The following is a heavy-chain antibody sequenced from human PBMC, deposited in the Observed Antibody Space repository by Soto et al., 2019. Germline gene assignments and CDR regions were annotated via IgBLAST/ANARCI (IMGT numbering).Heavy chain of an antibody. CDR3: ASEARAGIYDYGWGTYEYFYGMDV. V-gene: IGHV1-46*03. D-gene: IGHD3-16*01. CDR2: INPSGGNT. J-gene: IGHJ6*01. Sequence: QVQLVQSGTEVKKPGASVKVSCKASGYTFTNFYMHWVRQAPGQGLEWVGRINPSGGNTRYAQNFQGTVTMTRDTSPSTLSMELSSLRSDDTAFYYCASEARAGIYDYGWGTYEYFYGMDVWGQGTAVTVSS. CDR1: GYTFTNFY.